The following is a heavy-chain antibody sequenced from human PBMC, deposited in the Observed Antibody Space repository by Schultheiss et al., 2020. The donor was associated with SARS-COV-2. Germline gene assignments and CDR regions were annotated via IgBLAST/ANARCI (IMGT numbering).Heavy chain of an antibody. CDR3: ARDDGAVAGYGFDY. CDR1: GGSFSGYY. CDR2: INHSGST. V-gene: IGHV4-34*01. D-gene: IGHD6-19*01. Sequence: SETLSLTCAVYGGSFSGYYWSWIRQPPGKGLEWIGEINHSGSTNYNPSLKSRVTISVDTSKNQFSLKLSSVTAADTAVYYCARDDGAVAGYGFDYWGQGTLVTVSS. J-gene: IGHJ4*02.